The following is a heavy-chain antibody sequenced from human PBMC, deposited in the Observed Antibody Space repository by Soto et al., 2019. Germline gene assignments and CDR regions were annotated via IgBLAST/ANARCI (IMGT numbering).Heavy chain of an antibody. Sequence: PGGSLRLSCAASGFTFSAFAMNWVRQAPGKGLEWVSAITGSGGSTYYVDSVKGRFTISRDNSKNTLHLQMNSLRAEDSAVYYCAKLRWDYYDSSCYCYGPRGDGMDVCAQGTTDTVSS. CDR2: ITGSGGST. CDR3: AKLRWDYYDSSCYCYGPRGDGMDV. CDR1: GFTFSAFA. J-gene: IGHJ6*02. V-gene: IGHV3-23*01. D-gene: IGHD3-22*01.